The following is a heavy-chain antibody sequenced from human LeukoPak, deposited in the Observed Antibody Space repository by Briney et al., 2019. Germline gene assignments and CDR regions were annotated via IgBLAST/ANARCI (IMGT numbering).Heavy chain of an antibody. CDR2: ISGSAHKI. Sequence: GGSLRLSCVASGITFSNYAVSWVRQAPEKGLDWVSVISGSAHKIRYADSVKGRFTISRDNSENIVYLQMNSLRVEDTAVYYCAGRRTGYSSGYGHWGQGTLVTVSS. D-gene: IGHD5-18*01. CDR1: GITFSNYA. J-gene: IGHJ4*02. V-gene: IGHV3-23*01. CDR3: AGRRTGYSSGYGH.